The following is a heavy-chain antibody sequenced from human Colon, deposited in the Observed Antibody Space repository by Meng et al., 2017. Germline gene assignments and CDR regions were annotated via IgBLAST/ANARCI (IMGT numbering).Heavy chain of an antibody. CDR3: ASSDYYRSDY. J-gene: IGHJ4*02. CDR1: GGSISRSDW. V-gene: IGHV4-4*02. CDR2: TSHSGST. Sequence: VPLQGSGPGLVNPSETLSLTCAVSGGSISRSDWWSWVRQPPGKGLEWIGETSHSGSTNYSPSLKSRVTISLDKSKNQLSLKLNSVTAADTAVYYCASSDYYRSDYWGQGTLVTVSS. D-gene: IGHD3-22*01.